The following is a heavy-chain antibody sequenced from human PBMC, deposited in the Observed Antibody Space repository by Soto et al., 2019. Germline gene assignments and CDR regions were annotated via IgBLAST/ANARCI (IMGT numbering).Heavy chain of an antibody. CDR1: GYTFTSYA. J-gene: IGHJ6*02. CDR2: INAGNGNT. V-gene: IGHV1-3*01. D-gene: IGHD3-10*01. Sequence: ASVKVSCKASGYTFTSYAMHWVRQAPGQRLEWMGWINAGNGNTKYSQKFQGRVTITRDTSASTAYMELSSLRSEDTAVYYCARRVFTHYYYYGMDVWGQGTTVTVS. CDR3: ARRVFTHYYYYGMDV.